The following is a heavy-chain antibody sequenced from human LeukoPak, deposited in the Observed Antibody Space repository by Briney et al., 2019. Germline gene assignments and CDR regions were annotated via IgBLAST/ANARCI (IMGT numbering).Heavy chain of an antibody. V-gene: IGHV4-30-4*01. CDR2: IYYSGST. J-gene: IGHJ4*02. D-gene: IGHD3-22*01. CDR1: GGSISSGDYY. CDR3: ARVRPNYYDSSGYYSYFDY. Sequence: TLSLTCTVSGGSISSGDYYWSWIRQPPGKGLEWIGYIYYSGSTYYNPSLKSRVTISVDTSKNQFSLKLSSVTAADTAVYYCARVRPNYYDSSGYYSYFDYWGQGTLVTVSS.